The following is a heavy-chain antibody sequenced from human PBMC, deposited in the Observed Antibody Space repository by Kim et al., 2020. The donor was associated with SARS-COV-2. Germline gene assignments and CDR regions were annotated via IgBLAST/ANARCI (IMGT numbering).Heavy chain of an antibody. D-gene: IGHD3-22*01. CDR3: ARGRKNTMIVVVIPTYYYYMDV. Sequence: ASVKVSCKASGYTFTSYDINWVRQATGQGLEWMGWMNPNSGNTGYAQKFQGRVTMTRNTSISTAYMELSSLRSEDTALYYCARGRKNTMIVVVIPTYYYYMDVWGKGTTVTFSS. J-gene: IGHJ6*03. CDR1: GYTFTSYD. V-gene: IGHV1-8*01. CDR2: MNPNSGNT.